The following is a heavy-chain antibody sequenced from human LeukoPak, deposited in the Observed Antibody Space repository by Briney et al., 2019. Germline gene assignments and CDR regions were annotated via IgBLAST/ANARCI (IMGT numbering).Heavy chain of an antibody. J-gene: IGHJ4*02. Sequence: ASVKVSCKASGYTFTGYYMHWVRQAPGQGLEWMGWINPNSGGTNYAQKLQGRVTMTTDTSTSTAYMELRSLRSDDTAVYYCARAIFGVVITYYFDYWGQGTLVTVSS. CDR1: GYTFTGYY. CDR2: INPNSGGT. CDR3: ARAIFGVVITYYFDY. D-gene: IGHD3-3*01. V-gene: IGHV1-2*02.